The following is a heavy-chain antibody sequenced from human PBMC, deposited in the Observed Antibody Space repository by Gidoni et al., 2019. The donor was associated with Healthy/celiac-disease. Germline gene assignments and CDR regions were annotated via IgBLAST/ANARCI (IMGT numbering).Heavy chain of an antibody. CDR1: GFPFSSYG. J-gene: IGHJ6*02. Sequence: QVQLVESGGGVLQPRRSLRLSCPASGFPFSSYGMHWVRQAPGKGLEWVAVIWYDGSNKYYADSVKGRFTISRDNSKNTLYLQMNSLRAEDTAVYYCARPTRFLEWAERYGMDVWGQGTTVTVSS. D-gene: IGHD3-3*01. CDR3: ARPTRFLEWAERYGMDV. V-gene: IGHV3-33*01. CDR2: IWYDGSNK.